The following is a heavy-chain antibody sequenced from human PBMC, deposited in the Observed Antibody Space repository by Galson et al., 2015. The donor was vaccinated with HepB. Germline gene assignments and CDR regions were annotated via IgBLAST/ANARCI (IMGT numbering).Heavy chain of an antibody. D-gene: IGHD2-2*01. V-gene: IGHV4-59*01. CDR2: IYYSGST. CDR3: AREGGEPAAIDRAPFYYGMDV. CDR1: GGSISSYY. Sequence: TLSLTCTVSGGSISSYYWSWIRQPPGKGLEWIGYIYYSGSTNYNPSLKSRVTISVDTSKNQFSLKLSSVTAADTAVYYCAREGGEPAAIDRAPFYYGMDVWGQGTTVTVSS. J-gene: IGHJ6*02.